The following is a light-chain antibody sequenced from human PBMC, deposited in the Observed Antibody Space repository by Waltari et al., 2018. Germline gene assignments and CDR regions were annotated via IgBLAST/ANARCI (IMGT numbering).Light chain of an antibody. CDR1: QDVSNW. Sequence: DIQMTQSPSSVSASVGDRVTITCRASQDVSNWLTWYQHNPGKAPKFLIYAASSLQRGVPSRFSGSGSGTDFTLTISSLQPDDFATYYCQQANTLPYTFGQGTKVEIK. J-gene: IGKJ2*01. V-gene: IGKV1-12*01. CDR3: QQANTLPYT. CDR2: AAS.